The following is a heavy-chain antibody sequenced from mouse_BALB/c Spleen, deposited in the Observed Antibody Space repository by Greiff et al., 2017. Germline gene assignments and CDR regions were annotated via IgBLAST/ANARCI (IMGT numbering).Heavy chain of an antibody. D-gene: IGHD2-1*01. V-gene: IGHV5-6-3*01. J-gene: IGHJ3*01. CDR2: INSNGGST. CDR1: GFTFSSYG. CDR3: ARDGNYETWFAY. Sequence: EVKLMESGGGLVQPGGSLKLSCAASGFTFSSYGMSWVRQTPDKRLELVATINSNGGSTYYPDSVKGRFTISRDNAKNTLYLQMSSLKSEDTAMYYCARDGNYETWFAYWGQGTLVTVSA.